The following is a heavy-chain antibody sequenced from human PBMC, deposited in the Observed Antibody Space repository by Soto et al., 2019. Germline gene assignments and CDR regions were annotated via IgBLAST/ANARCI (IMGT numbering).Heavy chain of an antibody. CDR2: IKSKTDGGTT. Sequence: GGSLRLSCAVSGFSLTDAWMSWVRQAPGKGLEWVGRIKSKTDGGTTDYAAPVKGRFTISRDDSKNTLYLQMNSLKTEDTAVYYCTHDAPSYWGQGTLVTVSS. CDR1: GFSLTDAW. J-gene: IGHJ4*02. V-gene: IGHV3-15*01. CDR3: THDAPSY.